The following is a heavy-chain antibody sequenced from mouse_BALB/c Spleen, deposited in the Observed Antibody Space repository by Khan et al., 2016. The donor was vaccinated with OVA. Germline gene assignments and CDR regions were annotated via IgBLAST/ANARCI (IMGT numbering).Heavy chain of an antibody. CDR3: TRDRIDY. CDR2: INPTSGYT. J-gene: IGHJ2*01. Sequence: QIQLVQSGAELAKPGASVKMSCKASGYTFTTYCMHWIKQRPGQGLEWIGYINPTSGYTDYNEKFKDRATLSADKSSSTAYMQLTSLTSEDSAVYYCTRDRIDYWGQGTTLTVSS. V-gene: IGHV1-7*01. CDR1: GYTFTTYC.